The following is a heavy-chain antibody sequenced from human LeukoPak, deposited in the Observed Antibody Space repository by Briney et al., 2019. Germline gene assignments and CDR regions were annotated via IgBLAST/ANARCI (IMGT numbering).Heavy chain of an antibody. CDR1: GFTFSSYE. Sequence: GGSLRLSCAASGFTFSSYEMNWVRQAPGKGLEWVSYISSSGSTIYYADSVKGRFTISRDNAKNSLYLQMNSLRAEDTAVYYCARDGCNWNFRPCGMDAWGQGTTVTASS. V-gene: IGHV3-48*03. D-gene: IGHD1-1*01. J-gene: IGHJ6*02. CDR3: ARDGCNWNFRPCGMDA. CDR2: ISSSGSTI.